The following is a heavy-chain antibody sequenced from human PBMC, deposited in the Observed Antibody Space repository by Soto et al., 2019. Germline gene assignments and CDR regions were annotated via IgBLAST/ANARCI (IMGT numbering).Heavy chain of an antibody. V-gene: IGHV3-53*01. CDR2: LYDVDGS. Sequence: DVQLVESGGGLIQPGGSLRLSCAAFGLTISGKKYVAWVRQAPGKGLEWVSALYDVDGSFYADSVKGRFTTSSDSSKTTVSLQMNGLRPDDTAVYYCATWNEREHAYDVWGQGTTVTVSS. CDR1: GLTISGKKY. CDR3: ATWNEREHAYDV. J-gene: IGHJ3*01. D-gene: IGHD1-1*01.